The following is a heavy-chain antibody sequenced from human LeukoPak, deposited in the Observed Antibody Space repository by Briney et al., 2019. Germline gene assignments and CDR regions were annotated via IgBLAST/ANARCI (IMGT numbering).Heavy chain of an antibody. CDR3: ARRGDGYSADY. CDR1: GYTFTSYD. J-gene: IGHJ4*02. D-gene: IGHD5-24*01. V-gene: IGHV1-46*01. Sequence: ASVKVSCKASGYTFTSYDINWVRQAPGQGLEWMGIINPSGGSTSYAQKFQGRVTMTRDMSTSTVYMELSSLRSEDTAVYYCARRGDGYSADYWGQGTLVTVSS. CDR2: INPSGGST.